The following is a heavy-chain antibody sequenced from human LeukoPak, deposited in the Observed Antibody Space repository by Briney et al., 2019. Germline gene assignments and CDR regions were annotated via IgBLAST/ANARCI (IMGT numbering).Heavy chain of an antibody. V-gene: IGHV3-30-3*01. CDR1: GFIFSNYA. D-gene: IGHD6-25*01. J-gene: IGHJ4*02. CDR3: ARDERPI. CDR2: ISFDASNK. Sequence: GGSLRLSCAASGFIFSNYALHWVRQAPGKGLEWVAVISFDASNKYYAGSVKGRFTISRDNSKNTLYLQMNSLRTEGTAVYYCARDERPIWGQGTLVTVSS.